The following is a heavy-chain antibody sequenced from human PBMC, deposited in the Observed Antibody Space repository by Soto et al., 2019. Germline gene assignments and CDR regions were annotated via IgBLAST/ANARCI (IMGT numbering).Heavy chain of an antibody. CDR3: VRDGDVGIWNFDY. J-gene: IGHJ4*02. D-gene: IGHD1-1*01. Sequence: QVQLVESGGGVVQPGRSLRLSCAASGFTFSSYGMHWILQTPDKGLEWVAFIVADGSNNFYIDSVKGRFTISRDDSKNTLFMQMASLRVDVTAVYYCVRDGDVGIWNFDYWGQGTLVIVSS. CDR1: GFTFSSYG. V-gene: IGHV3-33*01. CDR2: IVADGSNN.